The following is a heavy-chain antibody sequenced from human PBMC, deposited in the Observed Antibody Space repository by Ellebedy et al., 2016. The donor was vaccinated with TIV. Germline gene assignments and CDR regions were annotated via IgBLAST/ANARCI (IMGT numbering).Heavy chain of an antibody. D-gene: IGHD3-22*01. CDR3: ARDDGLYNSRGYYLDY. V-gene: IGHV1-69*13. J-gene: IGHJ4*02. CDR1: GGPLSSHA. CDR2: ITPNYGTK. Sequence: AASVKVSCKASGGPLSSHAISWVRQAPGQGLEWMGGITPNYGTKTYAEKFQDRLTITADESPNTSYMELSSLTSEDTAVYFCARDDGLYNSRGYYLDYWGQGSLVTVSS.